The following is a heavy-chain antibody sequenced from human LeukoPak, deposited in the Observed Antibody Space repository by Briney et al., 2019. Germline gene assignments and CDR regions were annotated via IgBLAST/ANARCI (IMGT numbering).Heavy chain of an antibody. CDR1: GYSISSSNW. J-gene: IGHJ6*03. Sequence: KPSDTLSLTCAVSGYSISSSNWWGWIRQPPGKGLEGIANIYYSGSTYYNPSLKSRVTMSVDTSKNQFSLKLSSVTAVDTAVYYCAKSVAWNYYYYMDVWGKGTTVTVSS. V-gene: IGHV4-28*01. CDR2: IYYSGST. D-gene: IGHD5-12*01. CDR3: AKSVAWNYYYYMDV.